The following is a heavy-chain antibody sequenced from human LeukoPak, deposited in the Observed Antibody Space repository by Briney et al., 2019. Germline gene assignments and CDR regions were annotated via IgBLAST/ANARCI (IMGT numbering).Heavy chain of an antibody. Sequence: GGSLRLSCAASGFTFSSYEMNWVRQAPGKGLEWVSYISSSGSTIYYADSVKGRFTISRDNAKNSLYLEMNSLRAEDTAVYYCAKGRGWEASYYYYYMDVWGKGTTVTISS. CDR2: ISSSGSTI. D-gene: IGHD1-26*01. CDR1: GFTFSSYE. J-gene: IGHJ6*03. V-gene: IGHV3-48*03. CDR3: AKGRGWEASYYYYYMDV.